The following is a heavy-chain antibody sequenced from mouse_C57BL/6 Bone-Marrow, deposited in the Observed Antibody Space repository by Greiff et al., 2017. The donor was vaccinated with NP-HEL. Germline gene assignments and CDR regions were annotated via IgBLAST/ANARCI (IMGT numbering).Heavy chain of an antibody. Sequence: DVMLVESGGGLVKPGGSLKLSCAASGFTFSDYGMHWVRQAPEKGLEWVAYISSGSSTIYYADTVKGRFTISRDNAKNTLFLQMTSLRAEDTAMYYCARPYYYGSRAWFAYWGQGTLVTVSA. CDR2: ISSGSSTI. CDR1: GFTFSDYG. D-gene: IGHD1-1*01. J-gene: IGHJ3*01. V-gene: IGHV5-17*01. CDR3: ARPYYYGSRAWFAY.